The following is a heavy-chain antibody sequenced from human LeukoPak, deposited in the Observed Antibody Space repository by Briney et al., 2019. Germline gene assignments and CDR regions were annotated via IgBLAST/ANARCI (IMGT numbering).Heavy chain of an antibody. J-gene: IGHJ4*02. V-gene: IGHV3-74*01. CDR2: INSDGSST. Sequence: GGSLRLSCAASGFTFSRYWVHWVRQAPGKGLVWVSRINSDGSSTSYADSVKGRFTISRDNSENTLYLQMKSLRAEDTAVYYCARGDGYNFFDYWGQGTLVTVSS. CDR3: ARGDGYNFFDY. CDR1: GFTFSRYW. D-gene: IGHD5-24*01.